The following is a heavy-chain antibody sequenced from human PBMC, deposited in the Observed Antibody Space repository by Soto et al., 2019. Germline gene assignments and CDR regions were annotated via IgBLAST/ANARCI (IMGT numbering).Heavy chain of an antibody. J-gene: IGHJ6*02. CDR3: ARAVEYYYYGMDV. V-gene: IGHV4-34*01. D-gene: IGHD6-19*01. CDR2: INHSGST. Sequence: SETLSLTCAVYGGSFSGYYWSWIRQPPGKGLEWIGEINHSGSTNYNPSLKSRVTISVDTSKNQFSLKLSSVTAADTAVYYCARAVEYYYYGMDVWGQGTTVTVSS. CDR1: GGSFSGYY.